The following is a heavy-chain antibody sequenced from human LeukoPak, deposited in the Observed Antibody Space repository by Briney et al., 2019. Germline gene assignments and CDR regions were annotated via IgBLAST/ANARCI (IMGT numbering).Heavy chain of an antibody. CDR3: SGVFYY. CDR1: GFTFKSYA. Sequence: PGGSLRLSCAASGFTFKSYAMHWVRQASGKGLEWVAVISDDGNNKYYADSVKGRFTISRDNSKNTLYLQMNSLRAEDTAIYYCSGVFYYWGQGTLVTVSS. CDR2: ISDDGNNK. V-gene: IGHV3-30*04. J-gene: IGHJ4*02.